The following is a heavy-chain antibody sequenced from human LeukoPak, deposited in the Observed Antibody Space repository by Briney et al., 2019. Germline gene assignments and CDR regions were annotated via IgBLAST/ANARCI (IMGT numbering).Heavy chain of an antibody. D-gene: IGHD3-22*01. V-gene: IGHV1-18*01. CDR3: ARDRTHYYDSSGYYSRWEY. CDR1: GYTFTSYG. Sequence: ASVKVSCKASGYTFTSYGISWVRQALGQGLEWMGWSSAYNGNTNYAQKVQGRVTMTRDTSTRTVYMELSSLRSEDTAMYYCARDRTHYYDSSGYYSRWEYWGQGTLVTVSS. CDR2: SSAYNGNT. J-gene: IGHJ4*02.